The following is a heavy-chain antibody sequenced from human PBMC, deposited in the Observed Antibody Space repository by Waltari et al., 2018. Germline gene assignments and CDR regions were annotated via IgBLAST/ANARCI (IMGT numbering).Heavy chain of an antibody. CDR2: ISYDGSNK. J-gene: IGHJ3*02. D-gene: IGHD2-2*01. CDR3: ARSFTLIVVPAAIDAFDI. V-gene: IGHV3-30*01. Sequence: QVQLVESGGGVVQPGRSLRLSCAASGFTFSSYAMHWVRQAPGKGLEWVAVISYDGSNKYYADSVKGRFTISRDNSKNTLYLQMNSLRAEDTAVYYCARSFTLIVVPAAIDAFDIWGQGTMVTVSS. CDR1: GFTFSSYA.